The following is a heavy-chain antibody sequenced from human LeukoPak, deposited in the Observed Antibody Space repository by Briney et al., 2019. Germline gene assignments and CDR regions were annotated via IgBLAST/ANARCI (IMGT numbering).Heavy chain of an antibody. CDR1: GGSFSGYY. J-gene: IGHJ4*02. D-gene: IGHD1-1*01. V-gene: IGHV4-34*01. Sequence: SETLSLTCAVYGGSFSGYYWSWIRQPPGKGLEWIGEINHSGSTNYNPSLKSRVTISVDTSKNQFSLKLSSVTAADTAVYYCARHKGGTGRGALDYWGQGTLVTVSS. CDR3: ARHKGGTGRGALDY. CDR2: INHSGST.